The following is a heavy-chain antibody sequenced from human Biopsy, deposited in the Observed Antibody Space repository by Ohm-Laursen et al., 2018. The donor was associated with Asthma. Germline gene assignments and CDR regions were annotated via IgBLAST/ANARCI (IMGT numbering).Heavy chain of an antibody. CDR2: ISPIFGSI. D-gene: IGHD3-16*02. CDR3: AKARCYYYYCDMEV. J-gene: IGHJ6*02. Sequence: ASVKVSCKSSGGTLNNYAINWVRQAPGQGLEWMGGISPIFGSIKYAQKFQDRVTISADVFRDTVHLELSSLRSEDTAVLYCAKARCYYYYCDMEVWGQGTTVTVSS. CDR1: GGTLNNYA. V-gene: IGHV1-69*13.